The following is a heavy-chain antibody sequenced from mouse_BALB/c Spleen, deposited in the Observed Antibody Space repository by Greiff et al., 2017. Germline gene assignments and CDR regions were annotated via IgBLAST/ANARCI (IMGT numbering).Heavy chain of an antibody. Sequence: QVQLQQSGAELVRPGTSVKVSCKASGYAFTNYLIEWVKQRPGQGLEWIGVINPGSGGTNYNEKFKGKATLTADKSSSTAYMQLSSLTSDDSAVYFCARFPHYYGSMDYWGQGTSVTVSS. D-gene: IGHD1-1*01. J-gene: IGHJ4*01. CDR1: GYAFTNYL. CDR2: INPGSGGT. CDR3: ARFPHYYGSMDY. V-gene: IGHV1-54*01.